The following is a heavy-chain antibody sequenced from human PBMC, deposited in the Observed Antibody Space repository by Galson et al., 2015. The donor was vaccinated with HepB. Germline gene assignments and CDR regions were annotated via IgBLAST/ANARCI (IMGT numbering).Heavy chain of an antibody. CDR3: AKAYCGSSSCGLDF. J-gene: IGHJ4*02. Sequence: SLRLSCAASGFTFSSYAMTWVRQGPGQGLEWVSSIRDSGGSTYYADSVKGRFTISRDNSNNTVFLYMDSLRAEDTAVYYCAKAYCGSSSCGLDFWGQGTLATVSS. V-gene: IGHV3-23*01. D-gene: IGHD2-2*01. CDR1: GFTFSSYA. CDR2: IRDSGGST.